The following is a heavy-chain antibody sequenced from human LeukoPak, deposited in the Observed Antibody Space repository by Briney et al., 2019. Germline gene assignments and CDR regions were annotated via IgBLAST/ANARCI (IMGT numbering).Heavy chain of an antibody. CDR1: GFTFTNNG. J-gene: IGHJ2*01. D-gene: IGHD2-2*01. CDR3: AKVPKIWYFDL. V-gene: IGHV3-21*04. CDR2: ISSSSSYI. Sequence: GGSLRLSCAASGFTFTNNGMNWVRQAPGKGLEWVSSISSSSSYIYYADSVKGRFTISRDNSKNTLYLQMNSLRAEDTAVYYCAKVPKIWYFDLWGRGTLVTVSS.